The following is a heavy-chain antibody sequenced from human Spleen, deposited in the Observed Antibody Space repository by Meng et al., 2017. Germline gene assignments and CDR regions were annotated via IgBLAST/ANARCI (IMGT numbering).Heavy chain of an antibody. CDR3: ARKAGNCISTTCYSLDY. V-gene: IGHV1-69*01. D-gene: IGHD2-2*01. Sequence: VQLGQSGAEVKKPGASVKVSCKAPGGIFSNSVVGWVRQAPGQGLEWMGGINGVFGTTNYAQKFQDRVTITSDESTSTVYMELTRLTSEDTAVYFCARKAGNCISTTCYSLDYWGQGTLVTVSS. J-gene: IGHJ4*02. CDR2: INGVFGTT. CDR1: GGIFSNSV.